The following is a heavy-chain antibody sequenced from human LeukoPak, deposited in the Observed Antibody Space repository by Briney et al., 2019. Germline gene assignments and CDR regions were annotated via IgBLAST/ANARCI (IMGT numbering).Heavy chain of an antibody. V-gene: IGHV3-74*03. D-gene: IGHD7-27*01. Sequence: GGSLRLSCAASGFSFSTSWMHWVRQAPGKGLVWVARISSDGSTTTHADSVKGRFTISRDNAKNTLYLQMNSLRAEDTAVYYCGRDDWGSLNYWGQGTLVTVST. CDR3: GRDDWGSLNY. CDR1: GFSFSTSW. J-gene: IGHJ4*02. CDR2: ISSDGSTT.